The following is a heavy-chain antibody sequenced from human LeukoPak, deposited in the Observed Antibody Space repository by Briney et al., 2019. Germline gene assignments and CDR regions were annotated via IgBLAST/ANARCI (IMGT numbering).Heavy chain of an antibody. CDR1: GFTFSSYE. V-gene: IGHV3-48*03. CDR2: ISSSGSTI. D-gene: IGHD5-12*01. Sequence: PGGSLRLSCAASGFTFSSYEMNWVRQAPGKGLEWVSYISSSGSTIYYADSVKGRFTTSRDNSKNTLYLQMNSLRAEDTAVYYCAKDRTAGYDGLVDYWGQGTLVTVSS. CDR3: AKDRTAGYDGLVDY. J-gene: IGHJ4*02.